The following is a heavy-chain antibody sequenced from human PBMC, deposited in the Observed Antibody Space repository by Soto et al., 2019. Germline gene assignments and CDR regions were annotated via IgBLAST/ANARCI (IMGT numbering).Heavy chain of an antibody. Sequence: VASVKVSCTASGITFSNYAMSWVRQAPRKGLEWVSSISTSGGRPYYADSVKGRFTISRDNSKNTLYLQMNSLRVEDTAVYYCAKDPDRYDYVWGTYRYIDHWGQGTLVTVSS. CDR1: GITFSNYA. CDR2: ISTSGGRP. CDR3: AKDPDRYDYVWGTYRYIDH. J-gene: IGHJ4*02. D-gene: IGHD3-16*02. V-gene: IGHV3-23*01.